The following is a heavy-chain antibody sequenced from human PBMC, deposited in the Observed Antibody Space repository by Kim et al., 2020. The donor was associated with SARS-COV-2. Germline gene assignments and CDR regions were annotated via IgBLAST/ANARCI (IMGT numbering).Heavy chain of an antibody. J-gene: IGHJ6*02. V-gene: IGHV4-31*02. CDR3: ARAVTTGNYGMDV. D-gene: IGHD4-17*01. Sequence: YNPSLKSRVTISVDTSKNQFSLKLSSVTAADTAVYYCARAVTTGNYGMDVWGQGTTVTVSS.